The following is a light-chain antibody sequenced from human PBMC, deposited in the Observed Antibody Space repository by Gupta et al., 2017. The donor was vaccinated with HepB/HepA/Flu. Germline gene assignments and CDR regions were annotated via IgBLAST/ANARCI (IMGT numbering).Light chain of an antibody. Sequence: QSELTSPPALSGSPGQMVTISCTGSSSNIGAGYRVSWYHQLPGTAPKLLIYGNNNRPSGVPDRFSGSKSGNSASLTITGLQADDEGEYYCQSYDNSLRVIFGGGTKLTVL. CDR2: GNN. V-gene: IGLV1-40*01. J-gene: IGLJ2*01. CDR1: SSNIGAGYR. CDR3: QSYDNSLRVI.